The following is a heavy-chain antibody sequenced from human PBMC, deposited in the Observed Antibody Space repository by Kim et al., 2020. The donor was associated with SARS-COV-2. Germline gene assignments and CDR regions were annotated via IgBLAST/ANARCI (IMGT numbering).Heavy chain of an antibody. J-gene: IGHJ5*02. CDR2: FDPEDGET. Sequence: ASVKVSCKVSGYTFTELSMHWVRQAPGKGLEWMGGFDPEDGETIYAQKFQGRVTMTKDTSTDTAYMELSSLRSEDTAVYYCATWFPFYCSSTSCWNWFDPWGQGTLVTVSS. CDR3: ATWFPFYCSSTSCWNWFDP. D-gene: IGHD2-2*01. CDR1: GYTFTELS. V-gene: IGHV1-24*01.